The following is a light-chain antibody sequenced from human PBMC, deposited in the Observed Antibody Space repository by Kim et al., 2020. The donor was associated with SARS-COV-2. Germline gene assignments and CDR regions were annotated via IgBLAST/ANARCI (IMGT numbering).Light chain of an antibody. V-gene: IGLV6-57*01. CDR1: SGSIGSNY. CDR3: QSYDSSNQV. J-gene: IGLJ3*02. CDR2: EDN. Sequence: GKTVTISCTRSSGSIGSNYVQWYQQRPGSSPTTVIYEDNQRPSGVPVRFSGSIDRSSNSASLTISGLTTEDEADYYCQSYDSSNQVFGGGTQLTVL.